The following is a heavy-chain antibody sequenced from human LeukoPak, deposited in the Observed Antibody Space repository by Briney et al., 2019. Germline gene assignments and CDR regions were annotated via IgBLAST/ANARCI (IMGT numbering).Heavy chain of an antibody. CDR3: AKWFGEGVWFDP. CDR1: GGSISSSNW. V-gene: IGHV4-4*02. D-gene: IGHD3-10*01. CDR2: IYHSGST. J-gene: IGHJ5*02. Sequence: SGTLSPTCAVSGGSISSSNWWSWVRQPPGKGLEWIGEIYHSGSTNYNPSLKSRVTISVDKSKNQFSLKLSSVTAADTAVYYCAKWFGEGVWFDPWGQGTLVTVSS.